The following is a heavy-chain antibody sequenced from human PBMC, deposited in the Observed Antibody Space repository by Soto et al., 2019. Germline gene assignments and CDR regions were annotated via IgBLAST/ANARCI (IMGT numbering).Heavy chain of an antibody. CDR3: ARGRIIVAGGFDP. CDR1: GYTFTSYD. D-gene: IGHD6-19*01. Sequence: QVQLVQSGAEVKKPGASVKVSCKASGYTFTSYDIIWMRQATGQGLEWMGWMNPSTGNTDSAEKFQGRLTMTRNTSISTVYMELSSLSFEDTAAYYCARGRIIVAGGFDPWGQGTLLTVSS. CDR2: MNPSTGNT. V-gene: IGHV1-8*01. J-gene: IGHJ5*02.